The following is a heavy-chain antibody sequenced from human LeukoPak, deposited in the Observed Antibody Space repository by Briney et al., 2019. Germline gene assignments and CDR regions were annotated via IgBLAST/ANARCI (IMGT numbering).Heavy chain of an antibody. CDR2: IYYSGST. J-gene: IGHJ4*02. V-gene: IGHV4-59*12. D-gene: IGHD3-22*01. CDR3: ARDFLDYYDSSGYVDY. CDR1: GGSISSYY. Sequence: PSETLSLTCTVSGGSISSYYWSWIRQPPGKGLEWIGYIYYSGSTNYNPSLKSRVTISVDTSKNQFSLKLSSVTAADTAVYYCARDFLDYYDSSGYVDYWGQGTLVAVSS.